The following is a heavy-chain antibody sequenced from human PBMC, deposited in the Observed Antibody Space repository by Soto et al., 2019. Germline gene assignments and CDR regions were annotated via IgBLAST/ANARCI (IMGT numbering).Heavy chain of an antibody. D-gene: IGHD5-18*01. J-gene: IGHJ6*02. V-gene: IGHV4-34*01. CDR3: ARGPLHRGYSYGSNWGNYYGMDV. Sequence: TSETLSLTCAVYGGSFSGYYWSWIRQPPGKGLEWIGEINHSGSTNYNPSLKSRVTISVDTSKNQFSLKLSSVTAADTAVYYCARGPLHRGYSYGSNWGNYYGMDVWGQGTTVTVSS. CDR1: GGSFSGYY. CDR2: INHSGST.